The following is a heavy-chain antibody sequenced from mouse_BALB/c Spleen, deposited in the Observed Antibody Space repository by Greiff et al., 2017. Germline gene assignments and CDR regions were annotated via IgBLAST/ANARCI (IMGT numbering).Heavy chain of an antibody. V-gene: IGHV7-3*02. CDR1: GFTFTDYY. CDR3: ARAYYGSSYGYFDV. D-gene: IGHD1-1*01. Sequence: EVQVVESGGGLVQPGGSLRLSCATSGFTFTDYYMSWVRQPPGKALEWLGFIRNKANGYTTEYSASVKGRFTISRDNSQSILYLQMNTLRAEDSATYYCARAYYGSSYGYFDVWGAGTTVTVSS. CDR2: IRNKANGYTT. J-gene: IGHJ1*01.